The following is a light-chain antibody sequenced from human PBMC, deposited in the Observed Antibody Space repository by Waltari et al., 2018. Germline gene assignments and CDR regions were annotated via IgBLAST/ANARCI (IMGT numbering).Light chain of an antibody. CDR2: SVS. V-gene: IGKV1-27*01. J-gene: IGKJ1*01. CDR3: QKYDTAPWA. Sequence: DIPMTQSPSLLSASVGDRFTITCRATQDIGNHLALYQHKPWEVPNLLIYSVSTLQSGVPSRFSGSGSGTDFTLTISSLQPEDVAIYYCQKYDTAPWAFGQGTRVEVK. CDR1: QDIGNH.